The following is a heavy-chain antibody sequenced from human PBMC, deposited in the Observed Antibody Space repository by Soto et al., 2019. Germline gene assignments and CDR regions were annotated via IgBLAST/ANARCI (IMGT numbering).Heavy chain of an antibody. Sequence: SETLSLTCTVSGGSISSSSYYWGWIRQPPGKGLEWIGSIYYSGSTYYNPSLKSRVTISVVTSKNQFSLKLSSVTAADTAVYYCARQTAGYSSGWYPGGFDYWGQGTLVTVSS. CDR2: IYYSGST. V-gene: IGHV4-39*01. CDR3: ARQTAGYSSGWYPGGFDY. J-gene: IGHJ4*02. D-gene: IGHD6-19*01. CDR1: GGSISSSSYY.